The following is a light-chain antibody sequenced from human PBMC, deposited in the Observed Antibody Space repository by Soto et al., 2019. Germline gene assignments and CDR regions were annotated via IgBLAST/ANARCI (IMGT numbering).Light chain of an antibody. CDR2: EVT. Sequence: QSALTQPASVSESPGQSITISCAGTSSDVGGYNHVSWFQQHADKAPKLMIHEVTNRPSGVSNRFSGSKSGNTAYLTISGLQAEDEADYYCTSYTTTSTYVFGTGTKLTVL. CDR3: TSYTTTSTYV. J-gene: IGLJ1*01. V-gene: IGLV2-14*01. CDR1: SSDVGGYNH.